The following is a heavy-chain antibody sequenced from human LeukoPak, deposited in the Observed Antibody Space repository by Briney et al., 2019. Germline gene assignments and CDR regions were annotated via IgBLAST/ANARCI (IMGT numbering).Heavy chain of an antibody. V-gene: IGHV4-59*11. D-gene: IGHD3-3*01. CDR2: IHYSGST. J-gene: IGHJ4*02. CDR1: GGSIRSHS. CDR3: AKSYDFWSGYHDS. Sequence: SETLSLTCTVSGGSIRSHSWNWIRQPPGKGLEWIGNIHYSGSTNYNPSLKSRVTISVDTSKNQFPLKVSSVTAADTAVYYCAKSYDFWSGYHDSWGQGTRVTVSS.